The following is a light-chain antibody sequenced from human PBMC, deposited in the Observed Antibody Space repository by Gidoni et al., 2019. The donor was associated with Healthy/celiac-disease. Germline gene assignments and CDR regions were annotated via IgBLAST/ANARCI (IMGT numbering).Light chain of an antibody. Sequence: DIQMTQSPSSLSASVGDRVTITCRASQSISSYLNWYQQKPGKATKLLIYAASSLQSGVPSRFIGSGSGTDFTLTISSLQPEDFAAYYCQQSYSTPPFTFGPGTKVDIK. V-gene: IGKV1-39*01. CDR3: QQSYSTPPFT. CDR1: QSISSY. J-gene: IGKJ3*01. CDR2: AAS.